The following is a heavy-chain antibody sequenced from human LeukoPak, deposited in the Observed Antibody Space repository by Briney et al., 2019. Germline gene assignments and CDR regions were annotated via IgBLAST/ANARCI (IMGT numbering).Heavy chain of an antibody. CDR2: IYPGDSDI. CDR3: ASSFSSSSTLDY. D-gene: IGHD6-6*01. J-gene: IGHJ4*02. Sequence: GESLKISCKGSGYGFTSYWSGWVRQMPGKGLEWMGIIYPGDSDIRYSPSFQGQVTISADKSINTAYLQWSSLKASDTAMYYCASSFSSSSTLDYWGQGTLVTVSS. V-gene: IGHV5-51*01. CDR1: GYGFTSYW.